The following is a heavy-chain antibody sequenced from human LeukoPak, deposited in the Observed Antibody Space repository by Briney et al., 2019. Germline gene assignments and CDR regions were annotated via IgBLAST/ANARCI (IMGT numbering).Heavy chain of an antibody. J-gene: IGHJ6*04. D-gene: IGHD6-6*01. Sequence: KPSETLSLTCTVSGGSISRNYWNWIRQPPGKGLEWIAYIYYSGSTNHNPSLKSQVTISVDTSKNQFSLKLSSVTAADTAVYYCARDLSSSSSMDVWGKGTTVTVSS. CDR3: ARDLSSSSSMDV. CDR2: IYYSGST. V-gene: IGHV4-59*01. CDR1: GGSISRNY.